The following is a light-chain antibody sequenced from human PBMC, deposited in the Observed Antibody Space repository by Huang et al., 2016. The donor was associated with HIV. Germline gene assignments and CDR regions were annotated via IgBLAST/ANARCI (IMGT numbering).Light chain of an antibody. V-gene: IGKV3-11*01. J-gene: IGKJ2*01. Sequence: EIVLTQSPATLSLSPGERATLSCRASQNIGVYLAWYQQKPGQPPRFRIYDASNRATGIPPRFSGSGSGTDFTLTISSLEPEDFAVYYCQQRSDRPPYTFGQGTKLEIK. CDR3: QQRSDRPPYT. CDR1: QNIGVY. CDR2: DAS.